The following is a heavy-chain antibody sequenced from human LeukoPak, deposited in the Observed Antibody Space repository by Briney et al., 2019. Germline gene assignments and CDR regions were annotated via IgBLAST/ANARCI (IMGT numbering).Heavy chain of an antibody. Sequence: SQTLSLTCTVSGGSISSGGYYWRWIRQHPGKGLEWIGYIYYSGSTYYNPSLKSRVTISVDTSKNQFSLKLSSVTAADTAVYYCASTTYYYDSSDYPERDFDYWGQGTLVTVSS. V-gene: IGHV4-31*03. CDR1: GGSISSGGYY. CDR2: IYYSGST. CDR3: ASTTYYYDSSDYPERDFDY. J-gene: IGHJ4*02. D-gene: IGHD3-22*01.